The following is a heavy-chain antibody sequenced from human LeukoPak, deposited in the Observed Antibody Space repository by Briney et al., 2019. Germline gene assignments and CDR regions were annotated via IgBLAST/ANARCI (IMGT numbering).Heavy chain of an antibody. V-gene: IGHV3-21*01. J-gene: IGHJ4*02. CDR1: GFTFSRYN. Sequence: GGSLRLSCAASGFTFSRYNMNWVRQAPGPGLEWVACISKSRNYIYYADSVKGRFTISRENAKNSVYPQMNSLRAEDTAVYYCARERLGAVYWGQGTLVTVSS. D-gene: IGHD1-1*01. CDR2: ISKSRNYI. CDR3: ARERLGAVY.